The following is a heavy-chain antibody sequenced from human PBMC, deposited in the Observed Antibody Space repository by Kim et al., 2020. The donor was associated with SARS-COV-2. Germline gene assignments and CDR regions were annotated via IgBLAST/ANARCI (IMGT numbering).Heavy chain of an antibody. D-gene: IGHD4-4*01. V-gene: IGHV3-30*18. CDR3: AKDRRLQGDYYYYGMDV. CDR1: GFTFSSYG. Sequence: GGSLRLSCAASGFTFSSYGMHWVRQAPGKGLEWVAVISYDGSNKYYADSVKGRFTISRDNSKNTLYLQMNSLRAEDTAVYYCAKDRRLQGDYYYYGMDVWGQGTTVTVSS. J-gene: IGHJ6*02. CDR2: ISYDGSNK.